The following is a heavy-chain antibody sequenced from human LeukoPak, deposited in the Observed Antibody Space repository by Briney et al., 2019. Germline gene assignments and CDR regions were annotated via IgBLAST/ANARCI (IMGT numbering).Heavy chain of an antibody. CDR2: IYPGDSDT. V-gene: IGHV5-51*01. Sequence: GESLKISCKGSGYSFTSYWIGWVRQMPGKGLEWMGIIYPGDSDTSYSPSFQGQVTISADKSISTAYLQWSSLKASDTAMYYCARQTDPDSSGYYWVDYWGQGTLVTVSS. CDR1: GYSFTSYW. CDR3: ARQTDPDSSGYYWVDY. J-gene: IGHJ4*02. D-gene: IGHD3-22*01.